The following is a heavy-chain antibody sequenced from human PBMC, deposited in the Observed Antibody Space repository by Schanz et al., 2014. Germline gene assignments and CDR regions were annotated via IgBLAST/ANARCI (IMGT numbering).Heavy chain of an antibody. Sequence: QVQLVQSGAEVKKPGSSVKVSCKASGGTFSTYTISWVRQAPGQGLEWMGRIIPSLGLAKYEQKFQDKVTITADTSTTTAYMDVSSLRSEDTAVYYCARGPLGTSPWGQGTLVTVSS. CDR2: IIPSLGLA. J-gene: IGHJ5*02. CDR1: GGTFSTYT. V-gene: IGHV1-69*02. CDR3: ARGPLGTSP. D-gene: IGHD5-12*01.